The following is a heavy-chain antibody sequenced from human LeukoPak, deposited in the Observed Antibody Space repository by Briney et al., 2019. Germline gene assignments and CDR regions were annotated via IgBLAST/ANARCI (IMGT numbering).Heavy chain of an antibody. CDR1: GFTFSSYG. CDR2: ISYDGSNK. J-gene: IGHJ4*02. V-gene: IGHV3-30*18. Sequence: PGGSLRLSCAASGFTFSSYGMHWVRQAPGKGLEWVAVISYDGSNKYYADSVKGRFTISRDNSKNTLYLQMNSLRAGDTAVYYCAKAYTGGTAMVDYWGQGTLVTVSS. CDR3: AKAYTGGTAMVDY. D-gene: IGHD5-18*01.